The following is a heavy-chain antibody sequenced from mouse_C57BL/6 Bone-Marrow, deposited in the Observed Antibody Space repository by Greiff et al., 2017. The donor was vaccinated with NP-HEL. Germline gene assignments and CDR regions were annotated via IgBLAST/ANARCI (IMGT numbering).Heavy chain of an antibody. V-gene: IGHV10-3*01. CDR3: VREGFATVVATDWYFDV. CDR1: GFTFNTYA. CDR2: IRSKSSIYAT. D-gene: IGHD1-1*01. J-gene: IGHJ1*03. Sequence: DVKLVESGGGLVQPKGSLKLSCAASGFTFNTYAMHLFRPAPGTGLEWVARIRSKSSIYATYYAASVKDRFTISRDDSQCLFYLQMNNLNTEDTAMYYCVREGFATVVATDWYFDVWGTWTSVTVSS.